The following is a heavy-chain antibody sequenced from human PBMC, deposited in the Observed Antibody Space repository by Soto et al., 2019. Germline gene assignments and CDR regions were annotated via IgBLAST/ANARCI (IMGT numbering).Heavy chain of an antibody. V-gene: IGHV1-46*01. CDR1: GYTFTSYY. CDR3: ARRSIFTWSDAFDI. CDR2: INPSGGIT. J-gene: IGHJ3*02. D-gene: IGHD3-3*01. Sequence: QVELVQSGAEVKKPGASVKVSCKAAGYTFTSYYMHWVRQAPGQGLEWMGFINPSGGITTYAQKFQARVTMTSDTSTSTVYMELRTLKSEDTAVYYCARRSIFTWSDAFDIWGQGTMVTVSP.